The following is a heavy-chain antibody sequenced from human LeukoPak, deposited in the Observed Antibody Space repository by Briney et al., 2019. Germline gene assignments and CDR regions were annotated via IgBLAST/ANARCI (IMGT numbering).Heavy chain of an antibody. Sequence: GGSLRLSCAASGFTFSSYGMHWVRQAPGKGLEWVAFIRYDGSNKYYADSAKGRFTISRDNSKNTLYLQMSSLRAEDTAVYYCAKVAEVGATGYYYYMDVWGKGTTVTISS. CDR1: GFTFSSYG. CDR2: IRYDGSNK. V-gene: IGHV3-30*02. J-gene: IGHJ6*03. CDR3: AKVAEVGATGYYYYMDV. D-gene: IGHD1-26*01.